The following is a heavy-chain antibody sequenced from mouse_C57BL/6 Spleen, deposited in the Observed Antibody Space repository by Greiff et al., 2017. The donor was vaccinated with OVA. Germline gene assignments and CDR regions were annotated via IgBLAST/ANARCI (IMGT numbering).Heavy chain of an antibody. J-gene: IGHJ4*01. CDR2: IDPETGGT. CDR3: TRWGIYYDYVYAMDY. D-gene: IGHD2-4*01. CDR1: GYTFTDYE. Sequence: QVQLKQSGAELVRPGASVTLSCKASGYTFTDYEMHWVKQTPVHGLEWIGAIDPETGGTAYNQKFKGKAILTADKSSSTAYMELRSLTSEDSAVYYCTRWGIYYDYVYAMDYGGQGTSVTVSA. V-gene: IGHV1-15*01.